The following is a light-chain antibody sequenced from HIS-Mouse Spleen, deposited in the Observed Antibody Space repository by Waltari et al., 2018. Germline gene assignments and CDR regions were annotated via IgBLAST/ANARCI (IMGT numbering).Light chain of an antibody. Sequence: QSALTQPASVSGSPGQSIPISCTGTSSDVGSYNLVSWYQQHPGKAPKLMIYEGSKRPSGVLNRFSGSKSGNTASLTISGLQAEDEADYYCCSYAGSSTLVFGGGTKLTVL. CDR1: SSDVGSYNL. CDR3: CSYAGSSTLV. V-gene: IGLV2-23*01. CDR2: EGS. J-gene: IGLJ3*02.